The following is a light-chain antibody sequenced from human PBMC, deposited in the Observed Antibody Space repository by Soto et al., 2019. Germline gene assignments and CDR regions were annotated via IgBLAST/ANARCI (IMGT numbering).Light chain of an antibody. Sequence: DIQMTQSPSSLSASVGDRVTITCRASQDISNYLAWFQQKPGQAPKSLIYAVSVLHSGVPSKFSGSGSGTDFTLTISSLQPEDFATYYCQQYNSYPPTFGGGTKVEVK. V-gene: IGKV1-16*02. CDR1: QDISNY. CDR3: QQYNSYPPT. J-gene: IGKJ4*01. CDR2: AVS.